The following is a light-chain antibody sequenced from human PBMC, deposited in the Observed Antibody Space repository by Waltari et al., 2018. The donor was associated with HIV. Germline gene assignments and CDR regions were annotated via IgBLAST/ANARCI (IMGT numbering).Light chain of an antibody. CDR3: AAWDDNRNTVV. CDR1: SSNIGSNS. V-gene: IGLV1-44*01. CDR2: SNN. Sequence: QSVLTQPPSASGTPGQRVAISCSGRSSNIGSNSATWYQQVSGAAPKLIINSNNQRPSGVPGRFSGSKSGTAGSLAISALQSEDEADYYCAAWDDNRNTVVFGGGTKLTVL. J-gene: IGLJ2*01.